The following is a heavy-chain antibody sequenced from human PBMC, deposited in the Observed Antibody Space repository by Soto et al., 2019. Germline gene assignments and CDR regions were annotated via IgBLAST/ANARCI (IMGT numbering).Heavy chain of an antibody. V-gene: IGHV4-4*07. CDR1: GASISGFY. J-gene: IGHJ5*02. Sequence: SETLSLTCTVSGASISGFYWSWIRKSAGKGLEWIGRSYATGTTDYNPSLKSRVMMSVDTSKKQFSLKLRSVTAADTAVYYCVRDGTKTLRDWFDPWGQGISVTVSS. CDR2: SYATGTT. D-gene: IGHD1-1*01. CDR3: VRDGTKTLRDWFDP.